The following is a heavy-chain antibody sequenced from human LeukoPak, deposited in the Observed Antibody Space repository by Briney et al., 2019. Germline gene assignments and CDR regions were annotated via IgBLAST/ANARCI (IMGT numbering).Heavy chain of an antibody. D-gene: IGHD2-8*01. V-gene: IGHV1-2*02. Sequence: GASVKVSCKASGYTFTGYYMHWVRQATGQGLEWMGWINPNSGGTNYAQKFQGRVTMTRDTSISTAYMELSRLRSDDTAVYYCARGGASLYVYYMDVWGKGTTVTVSS. CDR2: INPNSGGT. J-gene: IGHJ6*03. CDR1: GYTFTGYY. CDR3: ARGGASLYVYYMDV.